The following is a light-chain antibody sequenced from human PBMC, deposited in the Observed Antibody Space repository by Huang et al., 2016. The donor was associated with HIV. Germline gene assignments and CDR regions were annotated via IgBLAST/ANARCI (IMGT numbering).Light chain of an antibody. CDR2: KLS. CDR1: QSFVYGDGNIY. CDR3: MQASHGAAT. Sequence: DVLLTQSPLSLPVTLGQPAFITCKSNQSFVYGDGNIYLNWFHQRPGHSPRRLIYKLSNRDSGVPDRFSAGGSGTDFTLWISEVEAEDVGDYYCMQASHGAATFGQGTRVDIK. J-gene: IGKJ1*01. V-gene: IGKV2-30*01.